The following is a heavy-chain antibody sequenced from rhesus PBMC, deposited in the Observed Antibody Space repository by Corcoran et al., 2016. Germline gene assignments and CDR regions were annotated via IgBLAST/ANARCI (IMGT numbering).Heavy chain of an antibody. V-gene: IGHV3S42*01. CDR1: GFTFSSYW. J-gene: IGHJ4*01. CDR3: AKGGYYGSSYYFDY. Sequence: VQLVESGGGLAKPGGSLRLSCAASGFTFSSYWMNWVRQTPGKGLDWISAINSGGGSTYSADSVKGRFTISRDNSKNTLSLQMNSLRAEDTAVYYCAKGGYYGSSYYFDYWGQGVLVTVSS. D-gene: IGHD4-29*01. CDR2: INSGGGST.